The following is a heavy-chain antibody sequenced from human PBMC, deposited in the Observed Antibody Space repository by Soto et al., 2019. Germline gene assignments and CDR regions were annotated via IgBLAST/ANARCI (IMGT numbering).Heavy chain of an antibody. Sequence: QVQLVESGGAVVQPGRSLRLSCAASGSTFSSYDIHWVRQAPGMGLEWVAHISPNGNNAFYADSVKGRFAISRDNARNTVYLQVNSPKPEDTAVFHCVRGPSHGAFDIWGQGTLVTVSS. V-gene: IGHV3-30*09. CDR3: VRGPSHGAFDI. CDR2: ISPNGNNA. J-gene: IGHJ3*02. CDR1: GSTFSSYD.